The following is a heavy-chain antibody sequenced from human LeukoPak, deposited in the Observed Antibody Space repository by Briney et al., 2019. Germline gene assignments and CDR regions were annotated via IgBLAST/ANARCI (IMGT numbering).Heavy chain of an antibody. CDR3: ARVDASDCSSTSCYWSYYYGMDV. Sequence: ASVKVSCKASGFTFTSSAVQWVRQARGQRLEWIGWIVVGSGNTNYAQKFQERVTITRDMSTSTAYMELSSLRSEDTAVYYCARVDASDCSSTSCYWSYYYGMDVWGQGTTVTVSS. V-gene: IGHV1-58*01. CDR1: GFTFTSSA. J-gene: IGHJ6*02. CDR2: IVVGSGNT. D-gene: IGHD2-2*01.